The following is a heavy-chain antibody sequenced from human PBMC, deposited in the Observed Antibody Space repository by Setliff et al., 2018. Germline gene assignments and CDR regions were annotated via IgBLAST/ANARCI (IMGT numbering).Heavy chain of an antibody. V-gene: IGHV1-18*01. D-gene: IGHD5-12*01. J-gene: IGHJ4*02. Sequence: GASVKVSCKTSGFRFTNFGISWVRQAPGQGLEWMGWISPYMGNTNYAQKFEGRVTMTTDSSTKTVYMELRSLTSDDTAIYYCTRGPGPNVVVAMPFDRWGQGTLVTVSS. CDR2: ISPYMGNT. CDR3: TRGPGPNVVVAMPFDR. CDR1: GFRFTNFG.